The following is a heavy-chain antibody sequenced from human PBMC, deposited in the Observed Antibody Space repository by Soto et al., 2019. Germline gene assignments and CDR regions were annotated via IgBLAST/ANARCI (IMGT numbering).Heavy chain of an antibody. CDR3: ARDLGYYDSSGPKGP. D-gene: IGHD3-22*01. V-gene: IGHV1-69*13. J-gene: IGHJ4*02. Sequence: RASVKVSCKASGGTFSSYAISWVRQAPGQGLEWMGGIIPIFGTANYAQKFQGRVTITADESTSTAYMELSSLRSEDTAVYYCARDLGYYDSSGPKGPWGQGTLVTVSS. CDR2: IIPIFGTA. CDR1: GGTFSSYA.